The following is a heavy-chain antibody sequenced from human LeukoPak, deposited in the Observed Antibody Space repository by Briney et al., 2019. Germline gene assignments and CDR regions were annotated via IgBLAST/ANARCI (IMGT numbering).Heavy chain of an antibody. Sequence: ASVKVSCKASGYTFTGHYIHWVRQAPGQGLEWMGWINPNSGGTKYAQKFQGRVTMTRDTSISTAYMELSRLRSDDTAVYYCASKWVTYYYNGSAYHYPTDVFDIWGQGTMVTVSS. V-gene: IGHV1-2*02. CDR3: ASKWVTYYYNGSAYHYPTDVFDI. CDR1: GYTFTGHY. D-gene: IGHD3-22*01. J-gene: IGHJ3*02. CDR2: INPNSGGT.